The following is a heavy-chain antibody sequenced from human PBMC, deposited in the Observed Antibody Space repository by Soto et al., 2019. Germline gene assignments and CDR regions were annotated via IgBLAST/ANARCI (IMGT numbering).Heavy chain of an antibody. J-gene: IGHJ4*02. CDR3: ARHGGVRSGSSLPWSYFDY. CDR1: GGSISSSSYY. Sequence: QLQLQESGPGLVKPSETLSLTCTVSGGSISSSSYYWGWIRQPPGKGLEWIGSIYYSGSTYYNPXXXXTPXXXGRAPSSVDHXXIXFXXKLSAVTAADTAVYYCARHGGVRSGSSLPWSYFDYWGQGPLVTVSS. V-gene: IGHV4-39*01. CDR2: IYYSGST. D-gene: IGHD1-26*01.